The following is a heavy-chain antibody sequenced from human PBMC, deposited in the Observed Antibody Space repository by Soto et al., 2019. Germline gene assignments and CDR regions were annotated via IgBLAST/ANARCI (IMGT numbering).Heavy chain of an antibody. V-gene: IGHV3-53*01. CDR2: LYTEGTT. J-gene: IGHJ4*02. CDR1: GLTVSHNY. CDR3: VKDYGDFEFIDY. Sequence: GGSLRLSCVASGLTVSHNYMAWVRQAPEMGLEWVSILYTEGTTYYADSVKGRFTISRDSSKNTLFLQMDSLRAEDTAVYYCVKDYGDFEFIDYWGQGTLVTVSS. D-gene: IGHD4-17*01.